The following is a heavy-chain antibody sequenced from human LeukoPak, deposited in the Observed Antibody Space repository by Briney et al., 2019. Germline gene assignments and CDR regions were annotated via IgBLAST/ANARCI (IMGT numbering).Heavy chain of an antibody. CDR1: GYTFTSFD. J-gene: IGHJ4*02. D-gene: IGHD2-2*01. CDR2: INPNSGGT. V-gene: IGHV1-2*02. CDR3: ATDPPQWTTSWEYYFDN. Sequence: ASVKVSCKASGYTFTSFDINWVRQAPGQGLQWMGWINPNSGGTNYAQNFQGRVTMTRDTSISTAYMELSRLRSDDTAVYYCATDPPQWTTSWEYYFDNWGQGTRVTVSS.